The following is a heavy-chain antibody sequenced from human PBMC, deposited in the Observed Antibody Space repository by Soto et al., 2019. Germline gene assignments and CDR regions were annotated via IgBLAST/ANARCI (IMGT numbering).Heavy chain of an antibody. V-gene: IGHV3-11*06. CDR2: ISSSSSYT. D-gene: IGHD4-17*01. Sequence: PGGSLRLSCAASGFTFSDYYMSWIRQAPGKGLEWVSYISSSSSYTNYADSVKGRFTISRDNAKNSLYLQMNSLRAEDTAVYYCARDGRLDGDYELYFDYWGQGTLVTVSS. J-gene: IGHJ4*02. CDR3: ARDGRLDGDYELYFDY. CDR1: GFTFSDYY.